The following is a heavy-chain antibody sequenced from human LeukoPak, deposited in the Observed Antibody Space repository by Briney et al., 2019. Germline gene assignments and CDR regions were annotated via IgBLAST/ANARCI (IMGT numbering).Heavy chain of an antibody. CDR3: ARGYYYGSEGYWHTKWFDP. J-gene: IGHJ5*02. CDR2: IIPVFGTA. CDR1: GGTFNSHV. V-gene: IGHV1-69*05. D-gene: IGHD3-10*01. Sequence: SVKVSCKASGGTFNSHVISWLRQAPGQGLEWMGGIIPVFGTASYAEKFQGRVTITTDESTTTAYMEMSSLTSEDTAVYYCARGYYYGSEGYWHTKWFDPWGQGTLVTVSS.